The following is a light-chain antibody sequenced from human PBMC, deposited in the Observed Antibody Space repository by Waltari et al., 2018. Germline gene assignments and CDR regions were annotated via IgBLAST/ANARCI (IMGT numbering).Light chain of an antibody. J-gene: IGLJ2*01. CDR2: DVS. Sequence: QSALTQPASVSGSPGQSITIPCTGTRSDVGGYKFVSWYQQHPGKAPKLMIYDVSNRPSGVSNRFSGSKSGNTASLTISGLQAEDEANYYCSSYTTYSTVVFGGGTQLTVL. V-gene: IGLV2-14*03. CDR1: RSDVGGYKF. CDR3: SSYTTYSTVV.